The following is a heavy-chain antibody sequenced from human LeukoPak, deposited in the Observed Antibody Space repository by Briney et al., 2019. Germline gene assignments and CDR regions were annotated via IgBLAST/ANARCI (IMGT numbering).Heavy chain of an antibody. Sequence: PGGSLRLSCAASGFTFSNYNINWVRQAPGKGLEWVSSISSSSSYIYYADSVKGRFTISRDNAKNSLYLQMNSLRAEDTAVYYCARGEYGSGSYHIDYWGQGTLVTVSS. CDR2: ISSSSSYI. D-gene: IGHD3-10*01. CDR3: ARGEYGSGSYHIDY. J-gene: IGHJ4*02. CDR1: GFTFSNYN. V-gene: IGHV3-21*01.